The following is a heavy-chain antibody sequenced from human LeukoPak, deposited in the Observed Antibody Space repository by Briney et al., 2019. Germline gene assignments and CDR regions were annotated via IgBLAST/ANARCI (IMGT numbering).Heavy chain of an antibody. Sequence: SVNLSCKASGYTFTIYSISWVRQAPGQWLEWMGWISAYNGNTNYAQKLQGRVTMTTDTSTSTAYMEVRSLRSDETAVYYCARAKTGPMVRGVTLDYWGQGTLVTVSS. J-gene: IGHJ4*02. D-gene: IGHD3-10*01. CDR2: ISAYNGNT. CDR1: GYTFTIYS. V-gene: IGHV1-18*04. CDR3: ARAKTGPMVRGVTLDY.